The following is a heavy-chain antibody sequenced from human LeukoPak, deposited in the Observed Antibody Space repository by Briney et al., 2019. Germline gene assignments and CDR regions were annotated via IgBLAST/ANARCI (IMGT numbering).Heavy chain of an antibody. J-gene: IGHJ4*02. CDR1: GFTFSSSV. CDR2: IDGSSEVT. CDR3: ARYKYDSSGRNPIDN. Sequence: GGSLRLSCAASGFTFSSSVMTWVRLAPGEGLEWVSCIDGSSEVTRYADSVKGRFTISKDNSKNTLYLQMNSLRAEDTAVYYCARYKYDSSGRNPIDNWGQGTLVTVSS. V-gene: IGHV3-23*01. D-gene: IGHD3-22*01.